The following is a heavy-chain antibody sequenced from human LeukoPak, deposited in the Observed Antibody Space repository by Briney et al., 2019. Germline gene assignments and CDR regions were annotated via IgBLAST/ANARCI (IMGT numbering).Heavy chain of an antibody. CDR3: AKGILGEPYYFDY. Sequence: GGSLRLSCAASGFTFDDYAMHWVRQAPGKGLEWVSGISWNSGSIGYADSVKGRFTISRDNAKNSLYLQMNSLRAEDTALYYCAKGILGEPYYFDYWGQGTLVTVSS. J-gene: IGHJ4*02. CDR2: ISWNSGSI. D-gene: IGHD4-17*01. CDR1: GFTFDDYA. V-gene: IGHV3-9*01.